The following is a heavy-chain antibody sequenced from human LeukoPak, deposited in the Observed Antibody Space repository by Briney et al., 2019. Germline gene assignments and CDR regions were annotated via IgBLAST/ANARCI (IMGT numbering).Heavy chain of an antibody. Sequence: SETLSLTCTVSGYSISSGYYWGWIRQPPGKGLEGIGSIYHSGSTYYNPSLKSRVTISVDTSKNQFSLKLSSVTAADTAVYYCARSRGYSVTADYWGQGTLVTVSS. CDR2: IYHSGST. V-gene: IGHV4-38-2*02. CDR3: ARSRGYSVTADY. J-gene: IGHJ4*02. D-gene: IGHD5-18*01. CDR1: GYSISSGYY.